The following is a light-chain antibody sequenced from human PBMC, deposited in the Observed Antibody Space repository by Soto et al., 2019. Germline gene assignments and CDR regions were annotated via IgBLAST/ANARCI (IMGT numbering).Light chain of an antibody. CDR3: HTYNSYSLHT. V-gene: IGKV1-5*01. J-gene: IGKJ2*01. CDR2: DAS. CDR1: QSVSRR. Sequence: DNQMTQSPSTLSASVGDRITITSRASQSVSRRLAWFQQKPGKAPKLLIYDASSLESGVPSRFSGRGSGTEFTLTISSLQPDDCATYYCHTYNSYSLHTFGQGTKVDIK.